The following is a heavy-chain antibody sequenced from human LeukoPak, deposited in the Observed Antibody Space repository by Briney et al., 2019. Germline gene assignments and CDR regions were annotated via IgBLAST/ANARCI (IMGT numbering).Heavy chain of an antibody. Sequence: SETLSLTCTVSGGSISSGSYYWSWIRQPAGKGLEWIGRIYTSGSTNYNPSLKSRVTISVDTSKNQFSLKLSSVTAADTAVYYCARGAAGSGYYYDYYYYYMDVWGKGTTVTVSS. CDR2: IYTSGST. J-gene: IGHJ6*03. V-gene: IGHV4-61*02. D-gene: IGHD3-22*01. CDR3: ARGAAGSGYYYDYYYYYMDV. CDR1: GGSISSGSYY.